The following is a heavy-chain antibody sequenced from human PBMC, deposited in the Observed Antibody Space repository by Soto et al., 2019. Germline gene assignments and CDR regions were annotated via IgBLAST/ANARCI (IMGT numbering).Heavy chain of an antibody. CDR3: ATHRRHLGELSFDY. V-gene: IGHV4-31*03. CDR1: GGSISSGGYY. J-gene: IGHJ4*02. D-gene: IGHD3-16*02. CDR2: IYYSGST. Sequence: QVQLQESGPGLVKPSQTLSLTCTVSGGSISSGGYYWSWIRQHPGKGLEWIGYIYYSGSTYYNPSGKCRVTIAVDTSKKQFSLKLSSVTAADTAVYYCATHRRHLGELSFDYWGQGTLVTVSS.